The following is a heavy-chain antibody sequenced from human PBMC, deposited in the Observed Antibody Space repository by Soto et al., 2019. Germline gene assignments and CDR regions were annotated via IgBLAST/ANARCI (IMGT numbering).Heavy chain of an antibody. V-gene: IGHV1-24*01. D-gene: IGHD3-10*01. CDR2: FDPEDGET. CDR3: ATIRGSPFPGDY. CDR1: RYTHTEIS. J-gene: IGHJ4*02. Sequence: TSVKGTSEDSRYTHTEISRHSVRQAPGKGLEWMGGFDPEDGETIYAQKFQGRVTMTEDTSTDTAYMELSSLRPEDTAVYYCATIRGSPFPGDYWGQGTLVTVSS.